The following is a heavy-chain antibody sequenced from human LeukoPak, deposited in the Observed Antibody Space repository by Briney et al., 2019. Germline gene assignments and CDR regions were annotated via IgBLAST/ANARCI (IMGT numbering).Heavy chain of an antibody. CDR3: ARVVYDILTGYPDYYMDV. CDR2: IYYSGST. J-gene: IGHJ6*03. V-gene: IGHV4-59*01. Sequence: SETLSLACTVSGGSISSYYWSWIRQPPGKGLEWIGYIYYSGSTNYNPSLKSRVTISVDTSKNQFSLKLSSVTAADTAVYYCARVVYDILTGYPDYYMDVWGKGTTVTISS. CDR1: GGSISSYY. D-gene: IGHD3-9*01.